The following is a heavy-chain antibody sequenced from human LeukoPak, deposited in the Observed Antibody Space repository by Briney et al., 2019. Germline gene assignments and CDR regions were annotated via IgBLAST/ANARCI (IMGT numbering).Heavy chain of an antibody. J-gene: IGHJ6*03. CDR1: GYTFTGYY. Sequence: GASVKVSCKASGYTFTGYYMHWVRQAPGQGLGWMGWINPNSGGTNYAQKFQGRVTMTRDTSISTAYMELSRLRSDDTAVYYCARDREYYGSGSYYNPDAYYYYYYMDVWGKGTTVTVSS. CDR3: ARDREYYGSGSYYNPDAYYYYYYMDV. D-gene: IGHD3-10*01. V-gene: IGHV1-2*02. CDR2: INPNSGGT.